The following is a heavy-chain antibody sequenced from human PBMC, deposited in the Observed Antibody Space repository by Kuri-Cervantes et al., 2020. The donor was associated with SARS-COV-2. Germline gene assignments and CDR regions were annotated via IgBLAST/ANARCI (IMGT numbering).Heavy chain of an antibody. CDR3: ARAVVAVITSSRSFDP. V-gene: IGHV4-30-4*01. CDR2: INYRGST. Sequence: SETLSPTRTVAGGSISSGDYYWSWIRQPPGKGLEWIGYINYRGSTYYNPSLKSRFTITVDTSKNQFSLKLSSVTAAYTAVYYCARAVVAVITSSRSFDPWGQGTLVTVSS. J-gene: IGHJ5*02. D-gene: IGHD3-22*01. CDR1: GGSISSGDYY.